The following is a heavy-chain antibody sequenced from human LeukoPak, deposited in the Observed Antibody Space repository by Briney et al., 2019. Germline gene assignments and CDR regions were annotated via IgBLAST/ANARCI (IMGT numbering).Heavy chain of an antibody. CDR1: GVTFSSYA. J-gene: IGHJ6*03. CDR2: ISGSGGST. CDR3: AKVLSPGGYYYYMDV. V-gene: IGHV3-23*01. D-gene: IGHD2-15*01. Sequence: PGGSLRLSCAASGVTFSSYAMSWVRQAPGKGLEWVSAISGSGGSTYYADSVEGRFTISRDNSKNTLYLQMNSLRAEDTAVYYCAKVLSPGGYYYYMDVWGKGTTVTVSS.